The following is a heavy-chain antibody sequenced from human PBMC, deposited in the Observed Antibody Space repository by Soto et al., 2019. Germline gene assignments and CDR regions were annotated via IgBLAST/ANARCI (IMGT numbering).Heavy chain of an antibody. V-gene: IGHV1-46*01. J-gene: IGHJ4*02. CDR2: INPSGATT. CDR3: ARRDCFSSSCYFKY. Sequence: QVSLVQSGAEVKKPGASVKVSCKASGYTFTSYYVHWVRQAPGQGLEWMGIINPSGATTTYAQNFQGRVAMTRDTSTGTVYMELSSLRSEDTAVYYCARRDCFSSSCYFKYWGQGTLVTVSS. CDR1: GYTFTSYY. D-gene: IGHD2-2*01.